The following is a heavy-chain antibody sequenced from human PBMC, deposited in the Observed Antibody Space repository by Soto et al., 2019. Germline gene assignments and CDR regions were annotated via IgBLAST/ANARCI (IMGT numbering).Heavy chain of an antibody. CDR1: GGTFSSYA. J-gene: IGHJ6*02. CDR2: IIPIFGTA. CDR3: ARAHLYGSGRNFYYGMDV. D-gene: IGHD3-10*01. Sequence: SVEVSCKASGGTFSSYAISWARQAPGQGLEWMGGIIPIFGTANYAQKFQGRVTITADESTSTAYMELSSLRSEDTAVYYCARAHLYGSGRNFYYGMDVWGQGTTVTVSS. V-gene: IGHV1-69*13.